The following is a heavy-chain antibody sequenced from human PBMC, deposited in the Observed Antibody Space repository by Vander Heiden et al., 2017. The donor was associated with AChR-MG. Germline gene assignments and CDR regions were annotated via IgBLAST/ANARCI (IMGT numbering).Heavy chain of an antibody. Sequence: QVQLVESGGGVVQPGGSLTLSCSASGFTFSTYTIHWVRQAPGKGLDWVAVISSTGSTQYYADSVRGRFTISRDNSKNTLSLQMDTLTVEDTAVYYCARGYSTSWYSAFQHWGQGTLVTVSS. CDR1: GFTFSTYT. J-gene: IGHJ1*01. CDR3: ARGYSTSWYSAFQH. CDR2: ISSTGSTQ. V-gene: IGHV3-30-3*01. D-gene: IGHD6-13*01.